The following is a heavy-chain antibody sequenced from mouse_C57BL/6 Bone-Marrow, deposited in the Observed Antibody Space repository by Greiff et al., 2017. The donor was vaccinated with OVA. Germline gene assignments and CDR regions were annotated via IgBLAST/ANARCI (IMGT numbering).Heavy chain of an antibody. D-gene: IGHD3-2*02. J-gene: IGHJ4*01. CDR2: ISNGGGST. CDR3: ARQLRAMDY. V-gene: IGHV5-12*01. CDR1: GFTFSDYY. Sequence: EVQGVESGGGLVQPGGSLKLSCAASGFTFSDYYMYWVRQTPEKRLEWVAYISNGGGSTYYPDTVKGRFTISRDNAKNTLYLQMSRLKSEDTAMYYCARQLRAMDYWGQGTSVTVSS.